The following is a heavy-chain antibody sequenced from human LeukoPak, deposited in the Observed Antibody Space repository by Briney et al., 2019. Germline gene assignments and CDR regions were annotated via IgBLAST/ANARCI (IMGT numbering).Heavy chain of an antibody. J-gene: IGHJ5*02. CDR2: IRSKAYGGTT. CDR3: TRAPSGYDPNWFDP. Sequence: PGRSLRLSCTASGFTFGDYAMSWVRQAPGKGVEWVGFIRSKAYGGTTEYAASVKGRFTISRDDSKSIAYLQMNSLKPEDTAVYYCTRAPSGYDPNWFDPWGQGTLVTVSS. V-gene: IGHV3-49*04. D-gene: IGHD5-12*01. CDR1: GFTFGDYA.